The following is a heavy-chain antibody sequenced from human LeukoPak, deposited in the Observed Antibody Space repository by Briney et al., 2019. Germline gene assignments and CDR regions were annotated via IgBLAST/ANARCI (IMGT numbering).Heavy chain of an antibody. J-gene: IGHJ5*02. CDR2: ISTYNGDT. V-gene: IGHV1-18*01. D-gene: IGHD5-12*01. Sequence: ASVKVSCKASGYTFPSSGISWMRQGPGQGLEGMGWISTYNGDTEYAQNFQGRVTMTTDTSTSTAYMEVRSLISDDTAVYFCARDPGGYSSRGSGCHPWGQGTLVTVSS. CDR3: ARDPGGYSSRGSGCHP. CDR1: GYTFPSSG.